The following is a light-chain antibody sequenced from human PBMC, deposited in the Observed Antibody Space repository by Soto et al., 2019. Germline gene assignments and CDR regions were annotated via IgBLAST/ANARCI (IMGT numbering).Light chain of an antibody. J-gene: IGKJ3*01. CDR3: QQYNNWAPVT. CDR1: QSVYNN. Sequence: EIVMTQSPATLSVSPGERATLSCRASQSVYNNLAWYQQKPGQAPRLLIYGASTRATGIPARLSGRGSGAEFPLTISSLQAEYFAVDVCQQYNNWAPVTFGPGTKVDIK. V-gene: IGKV3-15*01. CDR2: GAS.